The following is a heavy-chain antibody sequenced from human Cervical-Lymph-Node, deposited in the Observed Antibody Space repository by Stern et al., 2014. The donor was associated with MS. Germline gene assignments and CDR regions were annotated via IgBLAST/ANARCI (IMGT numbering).Heavy chain of an antibody. V-gene: IGHV4-39*01. CDR2: IYYSGST. CDR1: GGSISSTSFY. Sequence: QLQLQESGPGLVKPSETLSLTCIVSGGSISSTSFYWGWIRQPPGNGLEWIGSIYYSGSTYYNPSLTSRVTISVDTSKNQFSLRLSSVTAADTAVYYCVSFSVTRQRVSDYWGQGTLVTVST. D-gene: IGHD4-17*01. CDR3: VSFSVTRQRVSDY. J-gene: IGHJ4*02.